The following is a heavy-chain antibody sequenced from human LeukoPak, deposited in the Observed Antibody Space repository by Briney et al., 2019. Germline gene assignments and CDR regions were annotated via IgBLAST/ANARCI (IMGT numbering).Heavy chain of an antibody. CDR3: ARSRHYYDSSGSSAEYFQH. V-gene: IGHV1-69*06. D-gene: IGHD3-22*01. CDR1: GGTFSSYA. CDR2: IIPIFGTA. Sequence: SVKVSCKASGGTFSSYAISWVRQAPGQGLEWMGGIIPIFGTANYAQKFQGRVTITADKSTSTAYMELSSLRSEDTAVYYCARSRHYYDSSGSSAEYFQHWGQGTLVTVSS. J-gene: IGHJ1*01.